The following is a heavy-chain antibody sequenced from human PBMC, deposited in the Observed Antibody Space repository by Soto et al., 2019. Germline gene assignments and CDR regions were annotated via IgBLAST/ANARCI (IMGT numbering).Heavy chain of an antibody. J-gene: IGHJ6*03. D-gene: IGHD2-2*01. CDR2: ISGSGGST. CDR3: AKSQPYFGHYYYYMDV. V-gene: IGHV3-23*01. CDR1: GFTFSSYA. Sequence: GGSLRLSCAASGFTFSSYAMSWVRQAPGKGLEWVSAISGSGGSTYYADSVKGRFTISRDNSKNTLYLQMNSLRAEDTAVYYCAKSQPYFGHYYYYMDVRGKGTTVTVSS.